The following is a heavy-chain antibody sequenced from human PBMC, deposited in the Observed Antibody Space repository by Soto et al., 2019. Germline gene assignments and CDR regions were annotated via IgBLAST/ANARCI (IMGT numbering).Heavy chain of an antibody. CDR3: ARDRYCSGGSCSDSGFFDY. CDR2: IYYSGST. J-gene: IGHJ4*02. D-gene: IGHD2-15*01. Sequence: SETLSLTCTVSGGSISSYYWSWIRQPPGKGLEWIGYIYYSGSTNYNPSLKSRVTISVDTSKNQFSLKLSSVTAADTAVYYCARDRYCSGGSCSDSGFFDYWGQGTLVTV. CDR1: GGSISSYY. V-gene: IGHV4-59*01.